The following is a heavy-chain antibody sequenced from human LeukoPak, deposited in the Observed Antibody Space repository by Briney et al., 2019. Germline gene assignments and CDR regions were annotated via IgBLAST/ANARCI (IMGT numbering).Heavy chain of an antibody. CDR1: GFAFSSYS. CDR3: ASSGSYRFDY. V-gene: IGHV3-48*02. Sequence: GGSLRLSCAASGFAFSSYSMNWVRQAPGKGLEWVSHITASGTAMFYADSVRGRFTISRDNAKNSLYLQMNSLRDEDTAVYYCASSGSYRFDYWGQGTLVTVSS. CDR2: ITASGTAM. J-gene: IGHJ4*02. D-gene: IGHD1-26*01.